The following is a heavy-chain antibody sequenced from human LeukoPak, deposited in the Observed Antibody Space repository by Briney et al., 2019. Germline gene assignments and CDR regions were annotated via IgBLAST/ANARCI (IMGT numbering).Heavy chain of an antibody. CDR1: GFTFSVYE. J-gene: IGHJ6*02. D-gene: IGHD6-19*01. V-gene: IGHV3-48*03. CDR2: ISASGSTI. Sequence: GGSLRLSCAASGFTFSVYEMNWVRQAPGRGLEWVSYISASGSTIYYADSVKGRFTISRGNAKNSLYLQMNSLRVEDTAVYYCARDRWITVSGPKRYYYYGMDVWGQGTTVTVSS. CDR3: ARDRWITVSGPKRYYYYGMDV.